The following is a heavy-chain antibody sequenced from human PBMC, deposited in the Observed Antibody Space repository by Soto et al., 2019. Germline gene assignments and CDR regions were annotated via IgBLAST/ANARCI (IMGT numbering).Heavy chain of an antibody. D-gene: IGHD4-17*01. V-gene: IGHV1-69*01. CDR1: GGTFSSHS. CDR3: AREVGYGDFYAAMLD. CDR2: IVTLFGTA. J-gene: IGHJ4*02. Sequence: VQLMQSGAEVKQPGSSVKVSCEASGGTFSSHSINWVRQAPGQGLEWMGGIVTLFGTANYAQNFQGSVPITADHSTSTVYMALRSLRSDDTAGYYCAREVGYGDFYAAMLDWGQGPLVSVSS.